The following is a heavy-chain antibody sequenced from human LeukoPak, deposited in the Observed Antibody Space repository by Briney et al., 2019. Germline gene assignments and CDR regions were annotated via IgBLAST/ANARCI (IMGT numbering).Heavy chain of an antibody. Sequence: SETRSLTCAVYGGSFSGYYWSWIRQPPGKGLEWIGEINHSGSTNYNPSLKSRVTISVDTSKNQFSLKLSSVTAADTAVYYCAMGPYAEEAFDIWGQGTMVTVSS. CDR3: AMGPYAEEAFDI. CDR2: INHSGST. D-gene: IGHD2-2*01. J-gene: IGHJ3*02. V-gene: IGHV4-34*01. CDR1: GGSFSGYY.